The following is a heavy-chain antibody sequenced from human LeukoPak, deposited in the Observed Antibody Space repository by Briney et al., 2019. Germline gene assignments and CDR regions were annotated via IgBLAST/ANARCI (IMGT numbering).Heavy chain of an antibody. V-gene: IGHV4-59*01. CDR2: IYYSGST. D-gene: IGHD3-10*01. CDR1: GGSISSYY. J-gene: IGHJ4*02. CDR3: ARVGYGSAY. Sequence: KPSETLSLTCTVSGGSISSYYWSWIRQPPGKGLEWIGHIYYSGSTNYNPSLKSRVTISVDTSKNQFSLKLSSVTAADTAVYYCARVGYGSAYWGQGTLVTVSS.